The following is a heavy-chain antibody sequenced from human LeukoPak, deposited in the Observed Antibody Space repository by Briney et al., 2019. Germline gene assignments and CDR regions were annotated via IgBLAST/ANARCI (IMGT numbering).Heavy chain of an antibody. D-gene: IGHD3-22*01. CDR3: ARGGEFTMID. V-gene: IGHV3-7*01. CDR2: VKQDGSEK. CDR1: GFIFSSYW. Sequence: PGGSLRLSCAASGFIFSSYWMSWVRQAPGKGLEWVANVKQDGSEKYYVDSVKGRFTIPRDNAKNSLYLQMNSLRAEDTAVYYCARGGEFTMIDWGQGTLVTVSS. J-gene: IGHJ4*02.